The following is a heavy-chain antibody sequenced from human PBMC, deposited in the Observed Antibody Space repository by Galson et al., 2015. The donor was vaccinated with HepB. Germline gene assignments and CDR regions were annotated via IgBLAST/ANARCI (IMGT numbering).Heavy chain of an antibody. CDR1: GFTFSSYA. CDR3: AKEGRGLRFLEWYYYYGMDV. D-gene: IGHD3-3*01. CDR2: ISGSGGST. Sequence: SLRLSCAASGFTFSSYAMSWVRQAPGKGLEWVSAISGSGGSTYYADSVKGRFTISRDNSKNTLYLQMNSLRAEDTAVYYCAKEGRGLRFLEWYYYYGMDVWGQGTTVTVSS. V-gene: IGHV3-23*01. J-gene: IGHJ6*02.